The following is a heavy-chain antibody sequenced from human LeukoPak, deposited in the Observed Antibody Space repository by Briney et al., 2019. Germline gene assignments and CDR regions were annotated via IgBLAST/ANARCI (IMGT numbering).Heavy chain of an antibody. CDR2: IKTDGTSI. J-gene: IGHJ4*02. V-gene: IGHV3-74*01. CDR3: VRDGAGSTPFDY. CDR1: GFIFRNDW. Sequence: GGSLRLSCGASGFIFRNDWMHWVRQAPGKGLVWLSGIKTDGTSIGYADSVKGRFTISRDNAKNTLYLEANSLGAEDTAVYYCVRDGAGSTPFDYWGQGTLVTVSS. D-gene: IGHD1-26*01.